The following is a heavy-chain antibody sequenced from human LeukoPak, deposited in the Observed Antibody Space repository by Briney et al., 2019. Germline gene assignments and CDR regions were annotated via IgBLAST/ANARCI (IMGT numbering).Heavy chain of an antibody. Sequence: PSETLSLTCAVCGGSFSGYYWSWIRQPPGKGLEWIGEITHSGSTNDNPSLKSRVTISVDTSKNQFSLKLSSVTAADTAVYYCASLITMVRGVIRAERYYYYGMDVWGQGTTVTVSS. V-gene: IGHV4-34*01. CDR1: GGSFSGYY. CDR3: ASLITMVRGVIRAERYYYYGMDV. CDR2: ITHSGST. D-gene: IGHD3-10*01. J-gene: IGHJ6*02.